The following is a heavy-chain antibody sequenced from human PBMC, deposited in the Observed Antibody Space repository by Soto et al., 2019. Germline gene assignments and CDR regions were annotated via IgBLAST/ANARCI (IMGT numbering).Heavy chain of an antibody. J-gene: IGHJ3*02. Sequence: GGSLRLSCTASGFTFSDYYMSWIRQAPGKGLEWVSYISSSSSYTNYADSVKSRFTISRDNAKNSLYLQMNSLGAEDTAVYYCARPGIAAAGTGAFDIWGQGTVVTVSS. CDR1: GFTFSDYY. V-gene: IGHV3-11*06. D-gene: IGHD6-13*01. CDR2: ISSSSSYT. CDR3: ARPGIAAAGTGAFDI.